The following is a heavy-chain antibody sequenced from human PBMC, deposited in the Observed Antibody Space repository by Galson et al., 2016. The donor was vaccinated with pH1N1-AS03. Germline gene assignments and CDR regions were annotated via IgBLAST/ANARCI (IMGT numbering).Heavy chain of an antibody. J-gene: IGHJ4*02. CDR3: ARDELWGRHDYLFHY. CDR1: GGSVTRGGFF. V-gene: IGHV4-61*02. Sequence: TLSLTCTVAGGSVTRGGFFWSWIRQPAGKGLEWIGRLSSLGTANSNPSLESRVSISVDASKNQFSLKLNSMTAADTAVYYCARDELWGRHDYLFHYWGQGALVTVSS. CDR2: LSSLGTA. D-gene: IGHD3-16*01.